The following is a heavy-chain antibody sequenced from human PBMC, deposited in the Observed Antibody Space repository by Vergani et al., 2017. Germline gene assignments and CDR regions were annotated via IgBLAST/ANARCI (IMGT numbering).Heavy chain of an antibody. V-gene: IGHV1-69*01. D-gene: IGHD3-3*01. CDR3: ARDSLYYDCGRGQKRNDAFDI. Sequence: QVQLVQSGAEVKKPGSSVKVSCKASGGTFSSYAISWVRQAPGQGLEWMGGIIPIFGTANYAQKFQGRVTMTADESTSTAYMELSSLRSEDTAVYYCARDSLYYDCGRGQKRNDAFDIWGQGTMVTVSS. CDR2: IIPIFGTA. CDR1: GGTFSSYA. J-gene: IGHJ3*02.